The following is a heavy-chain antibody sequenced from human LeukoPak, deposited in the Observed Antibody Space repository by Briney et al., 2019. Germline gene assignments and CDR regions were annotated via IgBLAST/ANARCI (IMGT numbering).Heavy chain of an antibody. CDR1: GGFFSGYY. J-gene: IGHJ4*02. CDR3: ARSGSKYSYGLGY. D-gene: IGHD5-18*01. Sequence: SETLSLTCAVYGGFFSGYYWCWIRQPPGKGLEWIGEINHSGSTNYNPSLKSRVTISVDTSKNQFSLKLSSVTAADTAVYYCARSGSKYSYGLGYWGQGTLVTVSS. CDR2: INHSGST. V-gene: IGHV4-34*01.